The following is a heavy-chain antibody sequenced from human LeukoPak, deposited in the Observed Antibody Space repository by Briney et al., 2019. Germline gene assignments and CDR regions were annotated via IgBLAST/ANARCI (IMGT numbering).Heavy chain of an antibody. Sequence: PGGSLRLSCAASGFTFNNYWMTWVRQAPGKGLEWVGRIKSKTDGGTTDYAAPVKGRFTISRDDSKNTLYLQMNSLKTEDTAVYYCTTAPPRIVATIVDYWGQGTLVTVSS. V-gene: IGHV3-15*01. D-gene: IGHD5-12*01. CDR1: GFTFNNYW. CDR3: TTAPPRIVATIVDY. J-gene: IGHJ4*02. CDR2: IKSKTDGGTT.